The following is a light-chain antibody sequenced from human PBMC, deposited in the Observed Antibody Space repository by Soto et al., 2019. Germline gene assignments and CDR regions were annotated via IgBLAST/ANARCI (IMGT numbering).Light chain of an antibody. CDR3: LQDYNYPYT. V-gene: IGKV1-6*01. J-gene: IGKJ2*01. CDR1: QSISSN. Sequence: IPMTQSPSSLSASDVDRVTITCRASQSISSNLNWYQQKPGKAPKLLIYAASSLQGGVPPRFSGSGSGTDFTLTISSPQPEDFATYYCLQDYNYPYTLGQGTKVDI. CDR2: AAS.